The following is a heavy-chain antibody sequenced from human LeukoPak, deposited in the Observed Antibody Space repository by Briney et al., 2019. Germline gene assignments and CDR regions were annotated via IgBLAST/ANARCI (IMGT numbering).Heavy chain of an antibody. V-gene: IGHV3-30*02. CDR3: AKDRGSSGYYEFDY. Sequence: GGSLRLSCAASGFTFSSYGMHWVRQAPGKGLEWVAFIRYDGSNKYYADSVKGRFTISRDNSKNTLYLQMNSLRAEDTAVHYCAKDRGSSGYYEFDYWGQGTLVTVSS. D-gene: IGHD3-22*01. J-gene: IGHJ4*02. CDR2: IRYDGSNK. CDR1: GFTFSSYG.